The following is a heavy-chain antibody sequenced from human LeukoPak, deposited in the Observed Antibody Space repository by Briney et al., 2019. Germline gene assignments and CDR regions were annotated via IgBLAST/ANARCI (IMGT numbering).Heavy chain of an antibody. CDR2: ISAYNGNT. V-gene: IGHV1-18*01. Sequence: ASVKVSCKASGYTFTSYGISWVRQAPGQGLEWMGWISAYNGNTNYAQKLQGRVIMTTDTSTTTAYMDLRSLTSDDTAVYYCAREPPITMVRGVIFASWGQGTLVTVSS. J-gene: IGHJ5*01. D-gene: IGHD3-10*01. CDR3: AREPPITMVRGVIFAS. CDR1: GYTFTSYG.